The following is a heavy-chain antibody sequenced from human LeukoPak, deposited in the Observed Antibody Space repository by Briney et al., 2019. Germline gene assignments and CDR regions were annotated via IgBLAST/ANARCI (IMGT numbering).Heavy chain of an antibody. Sequence: GGSLRLSCAASGFTFTSYSMNWVRQAPGKGLEWVSTISGGGGSTYYADSVKGRFTISRDNSKNTLYLQVNSLRAEDTAVYYCAKGGRWDVTPFDYWGQGTLVTASS. CDR1: GFTFTSYS. CDR3: AKGGRWDVTPFDY. CDR2: ISGGGGST. V-gene: IGHV3-23*01. J-gene: IGHJ4*02. D-gene: IGHD3-16*01.